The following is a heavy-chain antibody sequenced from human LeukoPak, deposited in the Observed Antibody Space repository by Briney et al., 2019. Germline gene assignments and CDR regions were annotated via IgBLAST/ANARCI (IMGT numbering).Heavy chain of an antibody. J-gene: IGHJ4*02. D-gene: IGHD4-17*01. V-gene: IGHV4-34*01. Sequence: SETLSLTCAVYGGSFSGYYWSWIRQPPGKGLEWIGEINHSGSTNYNPSPKSRVTISVDTSKNQFSLKLSSVTAADTAVYYCARARLRRVNYFDYWGQGTLVTVSS. CDR1: GGSFSGYY. CDR2: INHSGST. CDR3: ARARLRRVNYFDY.